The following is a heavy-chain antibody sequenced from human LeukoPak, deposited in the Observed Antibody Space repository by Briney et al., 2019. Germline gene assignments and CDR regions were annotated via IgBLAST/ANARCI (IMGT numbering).Heavy chain of an antibody. V-gene: IGHV3-66*01. CDR2: IYSGGST. D-gene: IGHD3-22*01. Sequence: GGSLRLSCAASGFTVSSNYMSWVRQAPGKGLEWVSVIYSGGSTYYADSVKGRFTISRDNSKNTLYLQMNSLRAEDTAVYYCARDTGYYYDSSGYDYWGQGTLVTASS. J-gene: IGHJ4*02. CDR3: ARDTGYYYDSSGYDY. CDR1: GFTVSSNY.